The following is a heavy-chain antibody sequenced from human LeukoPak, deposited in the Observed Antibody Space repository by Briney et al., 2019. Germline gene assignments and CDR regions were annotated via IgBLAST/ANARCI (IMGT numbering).Heavy chain of an antibody. CDR1: GFTFSSYG. J-gene: IGHJ4*02. V-gene: IGHV3-33*06. D-gene: IGHD5-18*01. Sequence: GGSLGLSCAASGFTFSSYGMHWVRQAPGKGLEWVAVIWYDGSNKYYADSVKGRFTISRDNSKNTLYLQMNSLRAEDTAVYYCAKDEELWDEYYFDYWGQGTLVTVSS. CDR3: AKDEELWDEYYFDY. CDR2: IWYDGSNK.